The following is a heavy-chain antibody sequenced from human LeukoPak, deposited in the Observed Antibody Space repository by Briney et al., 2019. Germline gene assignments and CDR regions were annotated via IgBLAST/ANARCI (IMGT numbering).Heavy chain of an antibody. CDR2: ITSSGST. CDR1: GFTFNNYA. J-gene: IGHJ4*02. D-gene: IGHD2-2*03. Sequence: GGSLRLSCAASGFTFNNYAMNWVRQAPGKGLEWVSVITSSGSTYYADSVKGRFTISRDNSKNTVYLQMNSLRAEDTAVYYCAKDGYVSWAYQLSHFDYWGQGTLVTVSS. CDR3: AKDGYVSWAYQLSHFDY. V-gene: IGHV3-23*01.